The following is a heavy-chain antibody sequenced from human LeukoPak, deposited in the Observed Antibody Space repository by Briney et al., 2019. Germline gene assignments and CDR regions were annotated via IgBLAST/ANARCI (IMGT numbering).Heavy chain of an antibody. Sequence: PSETLSLTCAVYGGSFNSRRHFWGWIRQPPGKGLEWIGSIFYSGSTYYNPSLKSRVTTSVDTSKNQFSLKLSSVTAADTAVYYCARAPTLRPLDYWGQGTLVTVSS. J-gene: IGHJ4*02. V-gene: IGHV4-39*07. D-gene: IGHD3-16*01. CDR1: GGSFNSRRHF. CDR2: IFYSGST. CDR3: ARAPTLRPLDY.